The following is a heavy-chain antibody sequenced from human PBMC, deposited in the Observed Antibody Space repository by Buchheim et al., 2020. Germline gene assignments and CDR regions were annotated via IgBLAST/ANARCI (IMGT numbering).Heavy chain of an antibody. D-gene: IGHD1-26*01. Sequence: QLQLQESGSGLVKPSQTLSLTCTVAGGSVITGGYSWTWIRQPPGKGLEWIGYISHTGSADYIPSLKSRLTISLDRSKNQFSLNLRSVTAADTAVYYCAGSYYGDYIDYWGQGTL. J-gene: IGHJ4*02. CDR3: AGSYYGDYIDY. CDR1: GGSVITGGYS. V-gene: IGHV4-30-2*01. CDR2: ISHTGSA.